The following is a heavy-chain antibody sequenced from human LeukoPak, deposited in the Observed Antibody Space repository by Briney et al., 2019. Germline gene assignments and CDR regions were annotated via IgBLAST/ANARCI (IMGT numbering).Heavy chain of an antibody. V-gene: IGHV3-48*03. CDR3: ASVPYDSSGYYYFSFDY. Sequence: RGSLRLSCAASGFTFSSYEMNWVRQAPGKGLEWVSYISSSGSTIYYANSVKGRFTISRDNAKNSLYLQMNSLRAEETAVYYCASVPYDSSGYYYFSFDYWGQGTLVTVSS. CDR1: GFTFSSYE. J-gene: IGHJ4*02. CDR2: ISSSGSTI. D-gene: IGHD3-22*01.